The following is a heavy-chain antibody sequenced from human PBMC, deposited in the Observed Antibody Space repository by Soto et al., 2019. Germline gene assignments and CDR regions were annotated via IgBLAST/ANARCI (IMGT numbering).Heavy chain of an antibody. V-gene: IGHV3-33*08. CDR2: IWYDGSNK. CDR1: GFTFDDYA. D-gene: IGHD3-22*01. CDR3: ARVDGVVDSSGYPDY. Sequence: GGSLRLSCAASGFTFDDYAMHWVRQAPGKGLEWVAVIWYDGSNKYYADSVKGRFTISRDNSKNTLYLQMNSLRAEDTSVYYCARVDGVVDSSGYPDYWGQGTLVTVSS. J-gene: IGHJ4*02.